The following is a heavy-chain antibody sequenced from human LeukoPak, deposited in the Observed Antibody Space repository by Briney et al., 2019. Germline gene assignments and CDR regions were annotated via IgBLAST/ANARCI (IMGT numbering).Heavy chain of an antibody. CDR1: GFTFSSYS. J-gene: IGHJ3*02. V-gene: IGHV3-21*04. D-gene: IGHD1-26*01. Sequence: GGSLRLSCAASGFTFSSYSMNWVRQAPEKGLEWVSSISSSSSYIYYADSVKGRFTISRDNAKNSLYLQMNSLRAEDTAVYYCARVGWGWELRPQLFDIWGKGKMVTVSS. CDR2: ISSSSSYI. CDR3: ARVGWGWELRPQLFDI.